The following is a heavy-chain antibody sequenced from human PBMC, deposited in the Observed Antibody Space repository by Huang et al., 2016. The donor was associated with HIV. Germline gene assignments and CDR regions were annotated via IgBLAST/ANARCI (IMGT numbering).Heavy chain of an antibody. CDR2: VNQRGSA. CDR3: ARSLMGEDPFDI. Sequence: QVRLHQWGTGLVRPSETLSLTCAVYGGPLSGHCWSWVRLPPGGSLEWLGEVNQRGSANYNPSLKSRLSMSIDTSKKQFSLKLGSVTAADTALYYCARSLMGEDPFDIWGQGTLVTVSS. D-gene: IGHD3-16*01. V-gene: IGHV4-34*01. J-gene: IGHJ3*02. CDR1: GGPLSGHC.